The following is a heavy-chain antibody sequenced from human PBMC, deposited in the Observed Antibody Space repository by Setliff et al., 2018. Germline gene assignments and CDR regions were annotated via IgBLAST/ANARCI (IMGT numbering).Heavy chain of an antibody. CDR3: ATTHYDSSGYYYLERSAFDI. CDR1: GYTLTELS. V-gene: IGHV1-24*01. J-gene: IGHJ3*02. D-gene: IGHD3-22*01. Sequence: ASVKVSCKVSGYTLTELSRHWVRQAPGKGXEXMXGXXXXXXXXXXXXKFQGRVTXXEDTSTDTAYMELSSLRSEDTAVYYCATTHYDSSGYYYLERSAFDIWGQGTMVTVSS. CDR2: XXXXXXXX.